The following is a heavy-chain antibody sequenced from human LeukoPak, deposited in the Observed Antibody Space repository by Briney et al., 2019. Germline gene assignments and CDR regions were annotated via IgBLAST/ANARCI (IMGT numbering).Heavy chain of an antibody. J-gene: IGHJ4*02. Sequence: PGGSLRLSCAASGFTVSSNYMSWVRQAPGKGLEWVSVIYSGGSTYYADSVKGRFTISRDNSKNTLYLQMNSLRAEDTAVYYCARDSSGYYWIFDYWGQGTLVTVSP. CDR3: ARDSSGYYWIFDY. V-gene: IGHV3-66*01. CDR2: IYSGGST. CDR1: GFTVSSNY. D-gene: IGHD3-22*01.